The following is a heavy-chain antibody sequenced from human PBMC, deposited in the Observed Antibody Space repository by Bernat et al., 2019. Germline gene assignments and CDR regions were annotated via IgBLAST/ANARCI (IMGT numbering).Heavy chain of an antibody. CDR3: AKDREVYYYDSSVWGYFDY. CDR1: GFTFSSYG. Sequence: QVQLVESGGGVVQPGRSLRLSCAASGFTFSSYGMHWVRQAPGKGLEWVAAISYDGSNKYYADSVKGRFTISRDNSKNTLYLQMNSLRAEDTAVYYCAKDREVYYYDSSVWGYFDYWGQGTLVTVSS. J-gene: IGHJ4*02. CDR2: ISYDGSNK. V-gene: IGHV3-30*18. D-gene: IGHD3-22*01.